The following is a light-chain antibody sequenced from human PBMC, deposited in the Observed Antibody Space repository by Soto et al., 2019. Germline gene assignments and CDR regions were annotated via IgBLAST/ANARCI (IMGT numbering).Light chain of an antibody. V-gene: IGKV3-20*01. Sequence: EIVLTQSPGTLSLSPGERATLSCRASQSVSNNYLAWYQQKPGQAPRLLIYGASNNATGIPDRFSCSGSGTDITLTISRLEPEDFAVYYCQQYGRSCTFGQGTKVEIK. CDR2: GAS. CDR3: QQYGRSCT. J-gene: IGKJ1*01. CDR1: QSVSNNY.